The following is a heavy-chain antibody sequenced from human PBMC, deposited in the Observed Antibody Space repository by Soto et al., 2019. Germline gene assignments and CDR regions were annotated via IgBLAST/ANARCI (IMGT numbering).Heavy chain of an antibody. Sequence: ASVKVSCKASGYTFTSYDINWVRQATGQGLEWMGWMNPNSGNTGYAQKFQGRVTMTRNTSISTAYMGLSSLRSEDTAVYYCARGPKNYDFWSGYRYYYYYYMDVWGKGTTVTVSS. J-gene: IGHJ6*03. CDR2: MNPNSGNT. D-gene: IGHD3-3*01. V-gene: IGHV1-8*01. CDR3: ARGPKNYDFWSGYRYYYYYYMDV. CDR1: GYTFTSYD.